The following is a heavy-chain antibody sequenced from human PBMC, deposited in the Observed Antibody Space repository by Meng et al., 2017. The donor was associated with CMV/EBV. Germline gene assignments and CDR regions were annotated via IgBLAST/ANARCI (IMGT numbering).Heavy chain of an antibody. CDR1: GGTFSSYA. CDR2: IIPIFGTA. V-gene: IGHV1-69*05. D-gene: IGHD3-3*01. J-gene: IGHJ6*02. Sequence: SVKVSCKASGGTFSSYAISWVRQAPGQGLEWMGGIIPIFGTANYAQKFQGRVTITTDESTSTAYMELSSLRSEDTAVYYYARPSTIFGVVPTPDYGMDVWGQGTTVTVSS. CDR3: ARPSTIFGVVPTPDYGMDV.